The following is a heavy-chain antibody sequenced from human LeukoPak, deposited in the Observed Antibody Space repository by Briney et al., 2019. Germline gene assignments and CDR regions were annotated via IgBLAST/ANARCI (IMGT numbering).Heavy chain of an antibody. CDR1: GFTVSRYW. D-gene: IGHD6-19*01. V-gene: IGHV3-74*01. J-gene: IGHJ4*02. Sequence: PGGSLRLSCAASGFTVSRYWMLWVRQAPGKGLVWVSHISSDGSSTRYADSVKGRFTISRDNAKNTLYLQMSSLRAEDTAVYYCATYSGAYSSGWPHYWGQGTLVTVSS. CDR2: ISSDGSST. CDR3: ATYSGAYSSGWPHY.